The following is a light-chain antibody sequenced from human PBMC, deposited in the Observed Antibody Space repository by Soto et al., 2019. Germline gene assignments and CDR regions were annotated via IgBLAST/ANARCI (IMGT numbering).Light chain of an antibody. V-gene: IGKV1-17*01. CDR3: LQHNSYPNT. Sequence: DIQMTQSPSSLSASLGDRITITCRASQGIRNELGWYQHKPGKAPKRLIYAASSLQSGVPSRFSGRGSGTEFTLTISSLQPEDFATYYCLQHNSYPNTFGPGTKVDIK. CDR1: QGIRNE. J-gene: IGKJ3*01. CDR2: AAS.